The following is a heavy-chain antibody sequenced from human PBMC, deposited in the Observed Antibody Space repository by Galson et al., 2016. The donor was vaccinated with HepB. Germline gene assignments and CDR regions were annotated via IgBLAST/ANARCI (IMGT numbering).Heavy chain of an antibody. Sequence: SVKVSCRASGYSFTDYFIYWARQAPGQGLEWAGWINPNTGGTNYAQSFQGRVTMTRDTSISTGYMELSRLRSDDTAMYYCARGDWNPDYWGQGTQVTVSS. CDR2: INPNTGGT. V-gene: IGHV1-2*02. CDR1: GYSFTDYF. J-gene: IGHJ4*02. D-gene: IGHD1-1*01. CDR3: ARGDWNPDY.